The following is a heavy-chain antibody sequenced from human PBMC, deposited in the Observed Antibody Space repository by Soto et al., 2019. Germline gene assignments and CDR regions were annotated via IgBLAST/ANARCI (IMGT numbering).Heavy chain of an antibody. CDR3: ARVGCSSTSCYLGGMDV. V-gene: IGHV3-30-3*01. CDR2: ISYDGSNK. CDR1: GFTFSSYA. Sequence: WGSLRLSCAASGFTFSSYAMHWVRQAPGKGLEWVAVISYDGSNKYYADSVKGRFTISRDNSKNTLYLQMNSLRAEDTAVYYCARVGCSSTSCYLGGMDVWGQGTTVTVSS. D-gene: IGHD2-2*01. J-gene: IGHJ6*02.